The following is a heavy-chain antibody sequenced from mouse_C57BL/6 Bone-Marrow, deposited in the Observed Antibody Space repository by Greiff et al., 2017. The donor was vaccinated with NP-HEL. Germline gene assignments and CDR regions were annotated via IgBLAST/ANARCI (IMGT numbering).Heavy chain of an antibody. CDR1: GYTFTNYW. CDR2: IYPGGGYT. Sequence: QVQLQQSGAELVRPGTSVKMSCKASGYTFTNYWIGWAKQRPGHGLEWIGDIYPGGGYTNYNEKFKGKATLTADKSSGTAYMQFSSLTSEDSAIYYCARGPHYYGSSWFAYWGQGTLVTVSA. J-gene: IGHJ3*01. V-gene: IGHV1-63*01. D-gene: IGHD1-1*01. CDR3: ARGPHYYGSSWFAY.